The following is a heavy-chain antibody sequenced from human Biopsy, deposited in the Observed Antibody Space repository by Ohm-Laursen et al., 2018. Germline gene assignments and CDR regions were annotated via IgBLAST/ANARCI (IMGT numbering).Heavy chain of an antibody. V-gene: IGHV3-23*01. D-gene: IGHD4-17*01. CDR2: ISGNSDII. Sequence: GSFRLSCAASGFTFSSYAMTWFRQAPGKGLEWVSTISGNSDIIYDTDSVKGRFTISRDNSKNTLYLQMNSLRADDTAVYYCALAAAQTVTHFDYWGQGTLVTVSS. J-gene: IGHJ4*02. CDR1: GFTFSSYA. CDR3: ALAAAQTVTHFDY.